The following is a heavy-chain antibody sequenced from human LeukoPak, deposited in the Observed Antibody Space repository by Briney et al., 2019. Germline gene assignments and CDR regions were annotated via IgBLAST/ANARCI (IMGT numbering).Heavy chain of an antibody. CDR2: IQTDGNPN. CDR1: GLIFSNSG. J-gene: IGHJ6*02. V-gene: IGHV3-30*02. Sequence: GGSLRLSCAASGLIFSNSGMHWVREAPGKGLEWVAFIQTDGNPNYYADAVRGRFTISRDNYKKTCYLQMDSLRVEDTAVYYCARETSSEIIGGMDVRGQGTPVTVTS. CDR3: ARETSSEIIGGMDV. D-gene: IGHD3-22*01.